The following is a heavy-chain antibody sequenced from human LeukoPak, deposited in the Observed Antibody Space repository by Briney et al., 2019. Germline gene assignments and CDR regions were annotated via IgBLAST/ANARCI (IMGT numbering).Heavy chain of an antibody. CDR1: GFTFSDYY. CDR2: ISGTGNII. D-gene: IGHD3-10*01. J-gene: IGHJ4*02. CDR3: ARVSWYGSGNSINFDD. Sequence: GGSLRLSCAASGFTFSDYYMSWIRQAPGKGLEWISYISGTGNIIYYADAVKGRFTISRDNAKNSLFLQMNSLRAEDTALFYCARVSWYGSGNSINFDDWGQGTLVTVSS. V-gene: IGHV3-11*01.